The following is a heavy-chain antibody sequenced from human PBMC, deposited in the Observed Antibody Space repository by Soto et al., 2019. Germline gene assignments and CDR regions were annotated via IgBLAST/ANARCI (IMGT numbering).Heavy chain of an antibody. CDR1: GFMFSSYW. CDR2: IRQDGNEK. Sequence: LRLSCAASGFMFSSYWMSWVRQAPGKGLEWVANIRQDGNEKYYVDSVKGRFTISRDNAKNSLYLQMSSLRDEDTAVYYCARGDYHDTSGPFSDAFDVWGQGTMVTVSS. CDR3: ARGDYHDTSGPFSDAFDV. J-gene: IGHJ3*01. V-gene: IGHV3-7*04. D-gene: IGHD3-22*01.